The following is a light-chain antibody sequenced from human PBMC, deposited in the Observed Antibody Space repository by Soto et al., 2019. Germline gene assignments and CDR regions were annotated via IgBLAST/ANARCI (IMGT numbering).Light chain of an antibody. Sequence: IVMTQSPATLSVSQGERATLSCRASQSVSSNLAWYQQNTGQAPRLLIYGASTRATGIPARFSGSGSGTEFTLNISSLQSEDFAVYYCQQYNNWPPTITFGQGTRLEIK. CDR1: QSVSSN. CDR2: GAS. CDR3: QQYNNWPPTIT. V-gene: IGKV3-15*01. J-gene: IGKJ5*01.